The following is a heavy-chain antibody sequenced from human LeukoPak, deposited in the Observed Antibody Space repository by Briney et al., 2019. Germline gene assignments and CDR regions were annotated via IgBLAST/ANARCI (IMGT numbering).Heavy chain of an antibody. V-gene: IGHV4-59*08. CDR3: ARLQRSGSYLEFDY. CDR2: FYYSGST. CDR1: GGSISSYY. Sequence: SETLSLTCTVSGGSISSYYWSWIRQPPGKGLEWIGYFYYSGSTNYNPSLKSRVTISVDTSKNQFSLKLSSVTAADTAVYYCARLQRSGSYLEFDYWGQGTLVTVSS. J-gene: IGHJ4*02. D-gene: IGHD1-26*01.